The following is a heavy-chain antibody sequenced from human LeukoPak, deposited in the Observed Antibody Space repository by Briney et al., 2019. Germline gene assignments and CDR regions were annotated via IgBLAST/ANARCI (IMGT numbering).Heavy chain of an antibody. V-gene: IGHV3-9*01. J-gene: IGHJ3*02. CDR2: ISWISGFT. CDR3: VKDNVADTCVDCPLGDAFDI. Sequence: QAGGSLRLSCAASGFIFEDYGMNWVRQAPGKGLEWVSGISWISGFTGYADSVQGRFTISRDNAKNTLFLQMNNLRPEDTALYYCVKDNVADTCVDCPLGDAFDIWGQGTMVTVSS. CDR1: GFIFEDYG. D-gene: IGHD2-21*01.